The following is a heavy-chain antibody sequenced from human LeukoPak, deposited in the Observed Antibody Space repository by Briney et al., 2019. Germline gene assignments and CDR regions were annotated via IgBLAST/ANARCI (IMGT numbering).Heavy chain of an antibody. D-gene: IGHD3-22*01. Sequence: WASVKVSCKASGYTFTSYYMHWVRQAPGQGLEWMGIINPSGGSASYAQKFQGRVTMTRDTSTSTVYMELSSLRSEDTAVYYCARDSSGYYPQYYFDYWGQGTLVTVSS. CDR2: INPSGGSA. CDR1: GYTFTSYY. V-gene: IGHV1-46*01. CDR3: ARDSSGYYPQYYFDY. J-gene: IGHJ4*02.